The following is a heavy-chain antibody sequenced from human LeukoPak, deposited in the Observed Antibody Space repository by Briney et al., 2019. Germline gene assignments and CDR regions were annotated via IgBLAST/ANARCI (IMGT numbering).Heavy chain of an antibody. D-gene: IGHD2-2*01. Sequence: GGSLRLSCAASGFTFSSYAMSWVRQAPGKGLEWVSAISGSGGSTYYADSVKGRFTISRDNSKNTLYLQMNSLRAEDTAVYYCAKGGSGRYQRLLVTFDYWGQGTLVTVSS. CDR3: AKGGSGRYQRLLVTFDY. V-gene: IGHV3-23*01. CDR1: GFTFSSYA. J-gene: IGHJ4*02. CDR2: ISGSGGST.